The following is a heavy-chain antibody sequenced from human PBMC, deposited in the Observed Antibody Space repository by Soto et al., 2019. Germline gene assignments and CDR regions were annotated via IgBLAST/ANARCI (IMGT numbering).Heavy chain of an antibody. CDR1: GGSISSGDYY. CDR2: IYYSGST. J-gene: IGHJ6*02. V-gene: IGHV4-30-4*01. D-gene: IGHD3-22*01. Sequence: PSETLSLTCTVSGGSISSGDYYWSWIRQPPGKGLEWIGYIYYSGSTYYNPSLKSRVTISVDTSKNQFSLKLSSVTAADTAVYYCARDATYYDSSGYYYSPPDYYYGMDVWGQGTTVTVFS. CDR3: ARDATYYDSSGYYYSPPDYYYGMDV.